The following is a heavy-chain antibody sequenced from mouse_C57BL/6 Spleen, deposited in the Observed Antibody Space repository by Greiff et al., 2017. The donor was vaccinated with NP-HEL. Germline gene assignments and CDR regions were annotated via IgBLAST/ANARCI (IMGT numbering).Heavy chain of an antibody. CDR1: GYTFTSYW. D-gene: IGHD3-2*02. Sequence: QVQLKQPGAELVKPGASVKVSCKASGYTFTSYWMHWVKQRPGQGLEWIGRIHPSDSDTNYNQKFKGKATLTVDKSSSTAYMQLSSLTSEDSAVYYCAILDSSGTWFAYWGQGTLVTVSA. V-gene: IGHV1-74*01. CDR3: AILDSSGTWFAY. J-gene: IGHJ3*01. CDR2: IHPSDSDT.